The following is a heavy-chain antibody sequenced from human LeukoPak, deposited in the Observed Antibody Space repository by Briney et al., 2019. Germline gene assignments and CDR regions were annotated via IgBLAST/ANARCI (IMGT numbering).Heavy chain of an antibody. V-gene: IGHV3-30*02. J-gene: IGHJ4*02. D-gene: IGHD3-22*01. CDR1: GFTFSSNA. CDR3: ASSRYDSSGYYGIIGY. CDR2: IRYDGSDK. Sequence: GGSLRLSCAASGFTFSSNAMHWVRQAPGKGLEWVAFIRYDGSDKYYADSVKGRFTISRDNAKNSLYLQMNSLRAEDTALYYCASSRYDSSGYYGIIGYWGQGTLVTVSS.